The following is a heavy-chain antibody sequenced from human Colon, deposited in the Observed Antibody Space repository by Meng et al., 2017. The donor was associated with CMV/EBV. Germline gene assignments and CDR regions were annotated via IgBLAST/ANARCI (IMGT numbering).Heavy chain of an antibody. CDR1: GYTFTGYY. CDR3: ARDGRFLEWLTDYYYGMDV. V-gene: IGHV1-2*02. CDR2: INPNSGGT. Sequence: ASVKVSCKASGYTFTGYYMHWVRQAPGQGLEWMGWINPNSGGTNYAQKFQGRVTMTRDTSISTAYMELSRLRSDDTAVYYCARDGRFLEWLTDYYYGMDVWGQGTTVTVSS. D-gene: IGHD3-3*01. J-gene: IGHJ6*02.